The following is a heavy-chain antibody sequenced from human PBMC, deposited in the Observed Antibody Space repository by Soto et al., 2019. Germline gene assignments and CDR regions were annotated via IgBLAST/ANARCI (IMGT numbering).Heavy chain of an antibody. J-gene: IGHJ4*02. CDR3: ARGEGDGYNPPDY. CDR2: IIPFFGTT. D-gene: IGHD5-12*01. Sequence: QVQLVQSGAEVKKPGSSVKVSCKASGGTFSSYAISWVRQAPGQGLEWMGGIIPFFGTTNYAQKLQGRVTITADESTSTAYMELGSLRSEDTAVYCCARGEGDGYNPPDYWGQGTLVNVSS. CDR1: GGTFSSYA. V-gene: IGHV1-69*12.